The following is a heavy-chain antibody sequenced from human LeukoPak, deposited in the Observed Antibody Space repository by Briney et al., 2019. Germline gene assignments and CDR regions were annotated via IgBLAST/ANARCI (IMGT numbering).Heavy chain of an antibody. Sequence: SETLSLTCTVSGGSISSGSYYWSWIRQPAGKGLEWIGRIYTSGSTNYNPSLKSRVTISVDTSKNQFSLKLSSVTAADTAVYYCARSPAAGDRVGYYYYYYMDVWGKGTTVTVSS. V-gene: IGHV4-61*02. J-gene: IGHJ6*03. CDR2: IYTSGST. D-gene: IGHD6-13*01. CDR1: GGSISSGSYY. CDR3: ARSPAAGDRVGYYYYYYMDV.